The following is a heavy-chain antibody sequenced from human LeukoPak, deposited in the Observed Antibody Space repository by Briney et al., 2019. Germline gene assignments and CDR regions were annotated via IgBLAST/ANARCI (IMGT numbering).Heavy chain of an antibody. CDR2: TSGSGGST. CDR1: GFTFSNYA. V-gene: IGHV3-23*01. D-gene: IGHD5-12*01. J-gene: IGHJ4*02. CDR3: AKRGDSGYDRFFDY. Sequence: GGSLRLSCAASGFTFSNYAMSWVRQAPGKGPEWVSVTSGSGGSTYYADSVKGRFTISRDNSKNTLYLQMNSLRVEDTAVYYCAKRGDSGYDRFFDYWGQGTLVTVSS.